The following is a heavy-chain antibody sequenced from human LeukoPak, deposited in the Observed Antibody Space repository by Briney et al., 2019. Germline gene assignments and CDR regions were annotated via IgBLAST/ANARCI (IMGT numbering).Heavy chain of an antibody. Sequence: ASVKVSCNASGYTFTYFAIIWVRQAPGQGLEWMGWISPYNGDTNYAHNLQGRVTMTTDTSTRTAYMELRGLRSDDTAVYYCAREAGSGSSYPYDYWGQGTLVTVSS. CDR1: GYTFTYFA. CDR2: ISPYNGDT. D-gene: IGHD1-26*01. J-gene: IGHJ4*02. V-gene: IGHV1-18*01. CDR3: AREAGSGSSYPYDY.